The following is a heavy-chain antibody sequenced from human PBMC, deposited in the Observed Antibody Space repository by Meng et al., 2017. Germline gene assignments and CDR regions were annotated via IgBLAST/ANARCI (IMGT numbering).Heavy chain of an antibody. CDR2: ISWNSGSI. J-gene: IGHJ6*02. CDR3: ATTQYSYGYRFYYYYGMDV. D-gene: IGHD5-18*01. CDR1: GFTFDDYA. V-gene: IGHV3-9*01. Sequence: GGSLRLSCAASGFTFDDYAMHWVRQAPGKGLEWVSGISWNSGSIGYADSVKGRFTISRDNAKNSLYLQMNSLRAEDTALYYCATTQYSYGYRFYYYYGMDVWGQGTTVTVSS.